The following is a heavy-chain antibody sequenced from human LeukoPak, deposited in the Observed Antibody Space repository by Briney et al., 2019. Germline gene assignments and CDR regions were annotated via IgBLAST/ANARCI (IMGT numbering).Heavy chain of an antibody. CDR3: ATDRDSSRQKRFDY. Sequence: GGSLRLSCVVSGFTVSTNFMSWVRQAPGERLEWVSVIYSGGSTYYADSVKGRFTISRDNAENSLYLQMNSLGAEDTAVYYCATDRDSSRQKRFDYWGQGTLVTVSS. V-gene: IGHV3-53*01. D-gene: IGHD6-13*01. CDR2: IYSGGST. J-gene: IGHJ4*02. CDR1: GFTVSTNF.